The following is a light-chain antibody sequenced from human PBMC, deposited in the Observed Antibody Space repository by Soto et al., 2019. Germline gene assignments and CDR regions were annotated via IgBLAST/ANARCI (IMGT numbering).Light chain of an antibody. CDR2: HAS. CDR3: QQYNSYWT. CDR1: QGITSW. J-gene: IGKJ1*01. Sequence: DIQMTQSPSTLSASVGDRVTITCRASQGITSWLAWYQQKPGKAPKVLIYHASTLESGVPSRFSGSGSGTEFTLTISSLQPDDFATYYCQQYNSYWTFGQGTKVEIK. V-gene: IGKV1-5*01.